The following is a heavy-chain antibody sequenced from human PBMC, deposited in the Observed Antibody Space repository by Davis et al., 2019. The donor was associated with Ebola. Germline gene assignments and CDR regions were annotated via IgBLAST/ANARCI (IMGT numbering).Heavy chain of an antibody. D-gene: IGHD2-21*01. CDR1: GFTFSSYA. Sequence: GGSLRLSCAASGFTFSSYAMSWVRQAPGKGLEWVSAISGSGGSTYYADSVKGRFTISRDNSKNTLYLQMNSLRAEDTAVYYCARGSGDCGGDCYIYYYYGMDVWGQGTTVTVSS. CDR3: ARGSGDCGGDCYIYYYYGMDV. J-gene: IGHJ6*02. V-gene: IGHV3-23*01. CDR2: ISGSGGST.